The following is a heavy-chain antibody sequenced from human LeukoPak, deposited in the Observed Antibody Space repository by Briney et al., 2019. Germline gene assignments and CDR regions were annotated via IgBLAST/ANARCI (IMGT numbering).Heavy chain of an antibody. D-gene: IGHD3-10*01. J-gene: IGHJ3*01. V-gene: IGHV3-11*04. CDR3: ARFRFYYADGQADSLDL. CDR1: GFTFIGYY. CDR2: IGNSGSTI. Sequence: PGGSLRLSCEASGFTFIGYYMSWIRQAPGKGLEWISSIGNSGSTIYYADSVKGRFTISRDNGMNSLFLQMNSLRAEDTAVYYCARFRFYYADGQADSLDLWGQGTMVTVAS.